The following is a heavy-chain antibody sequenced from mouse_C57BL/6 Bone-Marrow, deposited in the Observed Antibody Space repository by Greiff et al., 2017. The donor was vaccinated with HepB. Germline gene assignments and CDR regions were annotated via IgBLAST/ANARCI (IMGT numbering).Heavy chain of an antibody. Sequence: LVESGPELVKPGASVKISCKASGYSFTDYNMNWVKQSNGKSLEWIGVINPNYGTTSYNQKFKGKATLTVDQSSSTAYMQLNSLTSEDSAVYYCARALYYGNYEGAYWGQGTLVTVSA. D-gene: IGHD2-1*01. J-gene: IGHJ3*01. CDR2: INPNYGTT. CDR1: GYSFTDYN. CDR3: ARALYYGNYEGAY. V-gene: IGHV1-39*01.